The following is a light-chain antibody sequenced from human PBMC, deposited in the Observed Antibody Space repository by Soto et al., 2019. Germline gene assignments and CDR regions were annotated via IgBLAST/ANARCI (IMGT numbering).Light chain of an antibody. CDR1: QRVSSN. CDR2: GAS. J-gene: IGKJ1*01. V-gene: IGKV3-15*01. CDR3: QQYNNWPLS. Sequence: EIVMTQSPAPLSVSPGERATLSCRASQRVSSNLAWYQQKPGQAPRLLIYGASTRATGIPARFSGSGSGTEFTLTISSLQSEDFAVYYCQQYNNWPLSFGQGTKV.